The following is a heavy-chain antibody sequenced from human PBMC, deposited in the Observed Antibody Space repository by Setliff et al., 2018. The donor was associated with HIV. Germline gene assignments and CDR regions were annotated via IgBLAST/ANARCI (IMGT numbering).Heavy chain of an antibody. V-gene: IGHV3-30*02. CDR3: AKVGQQLADWYLDL. D-gene: IGHD6-13*01. CDR1: GFTFSSYV. Sequence: GGSLRLSCAASGFTFSSYVMHWVRQAPGKGLEWVAFIRYDESLTHYADSVEGRFTVTRDNPKNTLYLQMNSLRPEDTAVYYCAKVGQQLADWYLDLWGRGTLVTVSS. J-gene: IGHJ2*01. CDR2: IRYDESLT.